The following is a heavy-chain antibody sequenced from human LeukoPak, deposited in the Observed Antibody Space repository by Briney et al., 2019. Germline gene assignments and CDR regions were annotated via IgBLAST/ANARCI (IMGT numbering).Heavy chain of an antibody. Sequence: GGSLRLSCAASGFTFSSYAMTWVRQAPGKGLEWISGISGGDGGTDYADSVKGRFTISRDNSKNTLYLQMNSLRAEDTAVYYCAKAGGITIFGIVNPHFDYWGQGTLVTVSS. CDR3: AKAGGITIFGIVNPHFDY. D-gene: IGHD3-3*01. CDR2: ISGGDGGT. V-gene: IGHV3-23*01. J-gene: IGHJ4*02. CDR1: GFTFSSYA.